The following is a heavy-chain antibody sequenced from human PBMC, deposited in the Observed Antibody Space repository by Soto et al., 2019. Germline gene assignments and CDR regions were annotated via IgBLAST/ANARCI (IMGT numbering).Heavy chain of an antibody. CDR1: GFTFSSYG. D-gene: IGHD5-12*01. J-gene: IGHJ4*02. CDR3: ARARWLQLPDY. CDR2: IWYVGSNK. V-gene: IGHV3-33*01. Sequence: QVQLVESGGGVVQPGRSLRLSCAASGFTFSSYGMHWVRQAPGKGLEWVAVIWYVGSNKYYADSVKGRFTISRDNSKNTLYLQMNSLRAEDTAVYYCARARWLQLPDYWGQGTLVTVSS.